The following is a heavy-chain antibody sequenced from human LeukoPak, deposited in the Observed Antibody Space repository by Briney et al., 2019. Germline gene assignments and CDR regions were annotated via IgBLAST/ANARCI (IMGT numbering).Heavy chain of an antibody. CDR3: GRDRGYSFDTPYRYFDY. V-gene: IGHV4-59*01. CDR1: GGSIDSYY. Sequence: NPSETLSLTCTISGGSIDSYYWSWIRQPPGKGLEWIGYISYSGSTNYNPSLRSRVTISLDTSKNQFSLKVTSVTAADTAVYYCGRDRGYSFDTPYRYFDYGARGPLVT. D-gene: IGHD5-18*01. J-gene: IGHJ4*02. CDR2: ISYSGST.